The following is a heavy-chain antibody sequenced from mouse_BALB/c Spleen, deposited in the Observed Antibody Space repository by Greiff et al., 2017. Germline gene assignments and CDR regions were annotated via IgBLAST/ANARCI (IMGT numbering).Heavy chain of an antibody. CDR2: IDPENGNT. Sequence: VQLQQSGAELVRPGALVKLSCKASGFNINDYYMHWVKQRPEQGLEWIGWIDPENGNTIYDPKFQGKASITADTSSNTAYLQLSSLTSEDTAVYYGARVLTTVVATDAMDDWGKGTAVTVAA. D-gene: IGHD1-1*01. CDR1: GFNINDYY. J-gene: IGHJ4*01. CDR3: ARVLTTVVATDAMDD. V-gene: IGHV14-1*02.